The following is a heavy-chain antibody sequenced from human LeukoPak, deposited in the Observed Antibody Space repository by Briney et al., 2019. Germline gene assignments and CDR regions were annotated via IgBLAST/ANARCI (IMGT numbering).Heavy chain of an antibody. V-gene: IGHV3-15*01. CDR2: IKTKTDGGTT. J-gene: IGHJ4*02. CDR3: VTRVKSTGDY. CDR1: GFTFSNVW. Sequence: GGSLRLPCEASGFTFSNVWMNWVRQAPGKGLEWIGRIKTKTDGGTTEYAAPVKGRFTISRDDSKNTVYLQTNSLKTEDTALYYCVTRVKSTGDYWGQGTLVTVSS. D-gene: IGHD1-1*01.